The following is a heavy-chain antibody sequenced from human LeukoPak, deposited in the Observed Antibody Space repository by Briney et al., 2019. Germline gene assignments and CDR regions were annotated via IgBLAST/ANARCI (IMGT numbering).Heavy chain of an antibody. Sequence: SETLSLTCSVSDGSFSGFYCSWIRQVPGKGLEWLGETHHSGITNYNPSLRSRLTLSEDTPNTQFSLKLTSVTAADTALYFCARGHSTSGFDIWGRGTLVTVSS. CDR1: DGSFSGFY. D-gene: IGHD2-2*01. V-gene: IGHV4-34*01. J-gene: IGHJ4*02. CDR3: ARGHSTSGFDI. CDR2: THHSGIT.